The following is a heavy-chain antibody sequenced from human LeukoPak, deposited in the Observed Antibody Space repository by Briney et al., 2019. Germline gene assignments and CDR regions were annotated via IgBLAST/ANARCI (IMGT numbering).Heavy chain of an antibody. D-gene: IGHD3-3*01. CDR2: ISSNGGST. J-gene: IGHJ4*02. Sequence: SCKASGYTFTGYYMHWVRQAPGKGLEYVSAISSNGGSTYYANSVKGRFTISRDNSKNTLYLQMGSLRAEDMAVYYCARAGILEWLTFDYWGQGTLVTVSS. CDR3: ARAGILEWLTFDY. CDR1: GYTFTGYY. V-gene: IGHV3-64*01.